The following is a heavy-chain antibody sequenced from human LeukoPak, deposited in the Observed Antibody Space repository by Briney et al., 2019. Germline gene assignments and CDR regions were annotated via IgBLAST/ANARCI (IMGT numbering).Heavy chain of an antibody. CDR3: AREKYVGRLTDY. CDR2: IYPGDSDT. V-gene: IGHV5-51*01. CDR1: GYSFIKYW. Sequence: GGSLKISFKGSGYSFIKYWIVWVRQMPGEGLEWMGVIYPGDSDTRYNPSFQGQVTISADKSISTAYLQWSSLKASDSAMYYCAREKYVGRLTDYWGQGTLVTVSS. D-gene: IGHD2-15*01. J-gene: IGHJ4*02.